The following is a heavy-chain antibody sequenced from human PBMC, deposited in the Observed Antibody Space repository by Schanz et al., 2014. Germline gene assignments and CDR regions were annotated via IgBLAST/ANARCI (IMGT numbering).Heavy chain of an antibody. CDR2: IYYSGNT. D-gene: IGHD6-25*01. V-gene: IGHV4-28*01. CDR3: AGMAPVAYFDF. J-gene: IGHJ4*02. CDR1: GYSISRSNW. Sequence: QVQLQESGPGLVKPSDTLSLTCAVSGYSISRSNWWGWIRQPPGKGLEFIGYIYYSGNTYYNPSLKSRGTRSLDASKNQFSRKLPSMTAVNSALYYCAGMAPVAYFDFWGQGALVTVSS.